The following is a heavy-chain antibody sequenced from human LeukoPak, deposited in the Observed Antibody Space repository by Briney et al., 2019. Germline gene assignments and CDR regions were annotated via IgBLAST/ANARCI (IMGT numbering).Heavy chain of an antibody. Sequence: PSETLSLTCAVYGGSFSGYYWSWIRQPPGKGLEWIGEINHSGSTNYNPSLKSRVTISVDTSKNQFSLKLSSVTAADTAVYYCAGGEWELLSGYYYYYMDVWGKGTTVTVSS. CDR1: GGSFSGYY. V-gene: IGHV4-34*01. D-gene: IGHD1-26*01. J-gene: IGHJ6*03. CDR3: AGGEWELLSGYYYYYMDV. CDR2: INHSGST.